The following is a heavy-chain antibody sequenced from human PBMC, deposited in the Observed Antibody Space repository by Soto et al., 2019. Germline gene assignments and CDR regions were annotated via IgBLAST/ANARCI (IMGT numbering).Heavy chain of an antibody. J-gene: IGHJ6*02. D-gene: IGHD6-13*01. CDR1: GYSFTSYW. V-gene: IGHV5-51*01. CDR2: IYPGDSDT. Sequence: GVSLKNSWRGSGYSFTSYWIGWVRQMPGKGLEWMGIIYPGDSDTRYSPSFQGQVTISADKSISTAYLQWSSLKASDTAMYYCATTKTGYSSSWPFYYYGMDVWGQGTTVTVSS. CDR3: ATTKTGYSSSWPFYYYGMDV.